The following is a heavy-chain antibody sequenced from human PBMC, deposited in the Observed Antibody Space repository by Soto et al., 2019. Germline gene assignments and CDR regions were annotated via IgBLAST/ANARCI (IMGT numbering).Heavy chain of an antibody. CDR3: SRHGYYYDGRGDSEDN. CDR1: GFTFSGSA. CDR2: IRDKANSYAT. D-gene: IGHD3-22*01. Sequence: EVQLVESGGGLVQPGGSLKLSCAASGFTFSGSAIHWVRQASGKGLEWVGRIRDKANSYATVYAASVRGRFTISRDDSKNTAYLEMNSLRHEDTAVYYCSRHGYYYDGRGDSEDNWGQGTLVTVSS. V-gene: IGHV3-73*02. J-gene: IGHJ4*02.